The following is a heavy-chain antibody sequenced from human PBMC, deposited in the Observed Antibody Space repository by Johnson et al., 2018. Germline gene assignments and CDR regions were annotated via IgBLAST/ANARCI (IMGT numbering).Heavy chain of an antibody. J-gene: IGHJ4*02. Sequence: VQLVESGGALVRPGGSLRLSCAASGFTFSTFWMAWVRQAPGKGLEWVGNINPQGGGGGPADSVKGRFSISRDTGKNSLYLQMTNLRIEDTALYYWVRDVNGRLDYWGQGTVVSVSS. CDR3: VRDVNGRLDY. CDR2: INPQGGGG. V-gene: IGHV3-7*03. D-gene: IGHD2-8*01. CDR1: GFTFSTFW.